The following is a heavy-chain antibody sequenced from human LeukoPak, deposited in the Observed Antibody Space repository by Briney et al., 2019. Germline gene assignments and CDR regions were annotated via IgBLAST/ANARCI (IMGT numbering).Heavy chain of an antibody. CDR3: ATLVLSSTSKPRYYYYYYMVV. CDR2: IYTSGST. D-gene: IGHD2-2*01. J-gene: IGHJ6*03. CDR1: GGSISSYY. Sequence: SETLSLTCTVSGGSISSYYWSWIRQPPGKGLEWIGYIYTSGSTNYNPSLKSRVTISVDTSKNQFSLKLSSVTAADTAVYYCATLVLSSTSKPRYYYYYYMVVWGKGATVTVSS. V-gene: IGHV4-4*09.